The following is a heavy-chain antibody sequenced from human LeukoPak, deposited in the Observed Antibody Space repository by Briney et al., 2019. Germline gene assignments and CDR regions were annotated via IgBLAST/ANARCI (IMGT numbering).Heavy chain of an antibody. Sequence: SGKVACKAAGGTFSSYAVSWVRQAPGRWLEWMGGVIPIVGTANYAQKCQGRVTITAEESTSTAYMELSSLRSEDTAVYSCARESGYSLAVVYYGMAVWGKGTTVTVSS. J-gene: IGHJ6*04. CDR2: VIPIVGTA. V-gene: IGHV1-69*13. D-gene: IGHD5-18*01. CDR3: ARESGYSLAVVYYGMAV. CDR1: GGTFSSYA.